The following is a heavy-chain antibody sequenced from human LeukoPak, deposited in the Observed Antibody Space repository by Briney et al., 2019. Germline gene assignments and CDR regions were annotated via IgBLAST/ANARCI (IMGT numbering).Heavy chain of an antibody. CDR3: AKKVVVGATSPYSDFQD. CDR1: GFTFSSYA. J-gene: IGHJ1*01. V-gene: IGHV3-30-3*02. CDR2: ISYDGSNK. Sequence: GGSLRLSCAASGFTFSSYAMHWVRQAPGKGLEWVAVISYDGSNKYYAGSVKGRFSISRDNSKNTLYLQMNSLRVEDTALYYCAKKVVVGATSPYSDFQDWGQGTLVTVSS. D-gene: IGHD1-26*01.